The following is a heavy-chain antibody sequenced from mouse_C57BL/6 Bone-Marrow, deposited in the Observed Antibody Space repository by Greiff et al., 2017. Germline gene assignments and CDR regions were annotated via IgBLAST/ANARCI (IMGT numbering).Heavy chain of an antibody. V-gene: IGHV1-69*01. CDR3: ARSGDYGDYYAMDY. CDR2: IDPSDSYT. Sequence: QVQLQQPGAELVMPGASVKLSCKASGYTFTSYWMHWVKQRPGQGLEWIGEIDPSDSYTNYNQKFKGKSTLTVDKSSSTAYMQLSSLTPEDSAVYYCARSGDYGDYYAMDYWGQGTSVTVSS. CDR1: GYTFTSYW. D-gene: IGHD2-4*01. J-gene: IGHJ4*01.